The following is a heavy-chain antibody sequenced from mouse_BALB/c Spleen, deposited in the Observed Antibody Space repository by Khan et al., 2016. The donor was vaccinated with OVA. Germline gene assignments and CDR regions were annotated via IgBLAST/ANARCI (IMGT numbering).Heavy chain of an antibody. Sequence: VQLQESGAELAKPGASVKMSCKASGYTFTSYTMHWIKQRPGQGLEWIGYINPSNSYTNYNQKFKDKATLTADKSSSTAYMQLSSLTSEDSAVYDCARGGTYYRFDYCFAYWGQGTLVTVSA. CDR3: ARGGTYYRFDYCFAY. V-gene: IGHV1-4*01. D-gene: IGHD2-14*01. J-gene: IGHJ3*01. CDR1: GYTFTSYT. CDR2: INPSNSYT.